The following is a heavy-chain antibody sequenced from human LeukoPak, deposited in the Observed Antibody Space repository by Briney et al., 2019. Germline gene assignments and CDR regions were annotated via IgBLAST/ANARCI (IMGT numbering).Heavy chain of an antibody. CDR3: ARVSYGDSGYFDY. D-gene: IGHD4-17*01. Sequence: KAGGSLRLSCPASGFIFSDYYMSWIRQAPGKGLEWVSYISSSSSYINYADSVKGRFTISRDNAKNSLYLRMNSLRAEDTAVYYCARVSYGDSGYFDYWGQGTLVTVSS. J-gene: IGHJ4*02. CDR2: ISSSSSYI. V-gene: IGHV3-11*06. CDR1: GFIFSDYY.